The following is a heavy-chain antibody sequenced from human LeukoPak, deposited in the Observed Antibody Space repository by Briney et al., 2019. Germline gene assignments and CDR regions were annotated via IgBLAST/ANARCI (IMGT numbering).Heavy chain of an antibody. CDR3: ARVPYSGSPTYYFDY. Sequence: GGSLRLSCAASGFTFSSYAMHWVRQAPGKGLEWVAVISYDGSNKYYADSVKGRFTISRDNSKNTLYLQMNSLRAEDTAVYYCARVPYSGSPTYYFDYWGQGTLVTVSS. V-gene: IGHV3-30-3*01. CDR2: ISYDGSNK. CDR1: GFTFSSYA. J-gene: IGHJ4*02. D-gene: IGHD1-26*01.